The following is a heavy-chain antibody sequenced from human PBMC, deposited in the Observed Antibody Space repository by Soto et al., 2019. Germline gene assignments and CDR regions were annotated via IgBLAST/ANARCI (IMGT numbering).Heavy chain of an antibody. CDR1: GYTFTGYY. CDR2: INPNSGGT. D-gene: IGHD3-3*01. V-gene: IGHV1-2*04. J-gene: IGHJ6*02. Sequence: ASVKVSCKASGYTFTGYYMHWVRQAPGQGLEWMGWINPNSGGTNYAQKFQGWVTMTRETSISTAYMELSRLRSDDTAVYYCARDRGPVYDFWSGWDYGMDVWGQGTTVTVSS. CDR3: ARDRGPVYDFWSGWDYGMDV.